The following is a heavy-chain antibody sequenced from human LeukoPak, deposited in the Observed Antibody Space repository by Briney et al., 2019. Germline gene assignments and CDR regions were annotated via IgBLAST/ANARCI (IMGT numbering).Heavy chain of an antibody. D-gene: IGHD6-13*01. CDR3: ARGNIAAAGIHY. J-gene: IGHJ4*02. V-gene: IGHV3-74*01. Sequence: GGSLRLSCAASGLTFSSYAMHWVRQAPGKGLVWVSRINGDGSSTTYVDSVMGRFTISRDNAKNTLYLQMNSVRAEDTAVYYCARGNIAAAGIHYWGRGTLVIVSS. CDR1: GLTFSSYA. CDR2: INGDGSST.